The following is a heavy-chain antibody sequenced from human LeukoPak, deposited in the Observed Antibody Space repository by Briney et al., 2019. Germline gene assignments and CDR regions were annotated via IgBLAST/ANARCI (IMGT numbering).Heavy chain of an antibody. J-gene: IGHJ6*02. V-gene: IGHV4-4*07. Sequence: PSETLSLTCAVYGGSFSGYYWSWIRQPAGKGLEWIGRIYTSGSTNYNPSLKSRVTMSVDTSKNQFSLKLSSVTAADTAVYYCARDPPDRLGYYYYGMDVWGQGTTVTVSS. CDR1: GGSFSGYY. CDR3: ARDPPDRLGYYYYGMDV. D-gene: IGHD6-19*01. CDR2: IYTSGST.